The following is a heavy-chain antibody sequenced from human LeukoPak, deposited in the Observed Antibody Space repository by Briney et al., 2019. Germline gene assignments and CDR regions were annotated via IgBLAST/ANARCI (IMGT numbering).Heavy chain of an antibody. CDR2: MNPNSGNT. D-gene: IGHD3-10*01. CDR3: ARGPLFGEFKGFDP. V-gene: IGHV1-8*03. Sequence: ASVKVSCKASGYTFTSYDINWVRQATGQGLEWMGWMNPNSGNTGYAQKFQGRVTITRNTSISTAYMELSSLRAEDTALYHCARGPLFGEFKGFDPWGQGTLVTVSS. J-gene: IGHJ5*01. CDR1: GYTFTSYD.